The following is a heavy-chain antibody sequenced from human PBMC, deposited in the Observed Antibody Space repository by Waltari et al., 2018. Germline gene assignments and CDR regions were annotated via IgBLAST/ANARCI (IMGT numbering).Heavy chain of an antibody. CDR2: MNPDSGKT. D-gene: IGHD6-13*01. CDR1: RFTFSKYD. V-gene: IGHV1-8*01. Sequence: QVQLVQSGAEVKKPGASVKVSCTASRFTFSKYDLKWVRQAAGQGLERMGWMNPDSGKTVYAQKFQGRVTMTWNSSISTAYIELSSLRSDDTAVYYCASLSSPSDYWGQGTLVTVSS. CDR3: ASLSSPSDY. J-gene: IGHJ4*02.